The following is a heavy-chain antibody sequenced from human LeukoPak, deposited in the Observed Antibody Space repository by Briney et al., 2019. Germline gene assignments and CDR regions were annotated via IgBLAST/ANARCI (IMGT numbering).Heavy chain of an antibody. V-gene: IGHV1-18*01. Sequence: ASVKVSCKASGYTFTSYGISWVRQAPGQGLEWMGWISAYNGNTNYALKLQGRVTMTTDTSTSTAYMELRSLRFDDTAVYYCARDRNYHFWSGYLMFDYWGQGTLVTVSS. CDR2: ISAYNGNT. CDR3: ARDRNYHFWSGYLMFDY. J-gene: IGHJ4*02. CDR1: GYTFTSYG. D-gene: IGHD3-3*02.